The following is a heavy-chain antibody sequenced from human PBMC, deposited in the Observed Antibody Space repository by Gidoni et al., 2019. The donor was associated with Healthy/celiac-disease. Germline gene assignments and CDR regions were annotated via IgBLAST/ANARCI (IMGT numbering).Heavy chain of an antibody. Sequence: QLQLQESGPGLVKPSETLSLTCTVSGGSISSSSYYWGWIRQPPGKGLEWIGSIYYSGSTYYNPSLKSRVTISVVTSKNQFSLKLSSVTAADTAVYYCAINGGSRMGGGSFDYWGQGTLVTVSS. D-gene: IGHD2-8*01. CDR3: AINGGSRMGGGSFDY. J-gene: IGHJ4*02. CDR2: IYYSGST. V-gene: IGHV4-39*01. CDR1: GGSISSSSYY.